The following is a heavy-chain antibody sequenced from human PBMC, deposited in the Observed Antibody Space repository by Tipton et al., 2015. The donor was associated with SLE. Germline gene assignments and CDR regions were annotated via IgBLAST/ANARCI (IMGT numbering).Heavy chain of an antibody. Sequence: TLSLTCTVSGGSISSYYWRWIRQPPGKGLAWIGYIYYSGSTNYNPSLKSRVTISVDTSKNQFSLKLSSVTAADTAVYYCARIAAREGYYYYYMDVWGKGTAVTVSS. CDR3: ARIAAREGYYYYYMDV. J-gene: IGHJ6*03. V-gene: IGHV4-59*01. CDR1: GGSISSYY. CDR2: IYYSGST. D-gene: IGHD6-6*01.